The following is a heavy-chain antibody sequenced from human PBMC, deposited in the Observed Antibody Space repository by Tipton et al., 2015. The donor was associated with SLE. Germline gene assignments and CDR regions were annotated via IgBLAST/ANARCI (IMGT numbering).Heavy chain of an antibody. Sequence: SLRLSCAASGFTFDDYAMHWVRQAPGKGLEWVSGISWNSGSIGYADSVKGRFTISRENSKNTLYLQMNSVRAEDTAVYYCAREGSSYFDYWGQGTLVTVSS. CDR2: ISWNSGSI. V-gene: IGHV3-9*01. CDR3: AREGSSYFDY. D-gene: IGHD6-6*01. J-gene: IGHJ4*02. CDR1: GFTFDDYA.